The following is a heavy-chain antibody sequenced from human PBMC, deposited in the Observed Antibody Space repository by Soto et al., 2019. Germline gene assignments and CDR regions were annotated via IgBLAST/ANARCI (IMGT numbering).Heavy chain of an antibody. D-gene: IGHD2-2*01. Sequence: ASVKVSCKASGYTFTSYDINWVRQATGQGLEWMGWMNPNSGNTGYAQKFQGRVTMTRNTSISTAYMELSSLRSEDTAVYYCARVPRYCSSTSCYWSWFDPWGQGTLVTVSS. CDR2: MNPNSGNT. CDR1: GYTFTSYD. CDR3: ARVPRYCSSTSCYWSWFDP. V-gene: IGHV1-8*01. J-gene: IGHJ5*02.